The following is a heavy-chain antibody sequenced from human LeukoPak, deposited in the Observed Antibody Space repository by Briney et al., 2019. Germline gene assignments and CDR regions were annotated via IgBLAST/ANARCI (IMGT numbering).Heavy chain of an antibody. J-gene: IGHJ4*02. D-gene: IGHD2-21*02. CDR2: INPSGGDT. CDR3: ARGRHILMVTVNFDY. Sequence: ASVKVSCKASGYTFTSYYMHWVRQAPGQGLEWMGIINPSGGDTRYAQSFQGRVTMSGDTSTSTFYMELSSLRSEDTAVYYCARGRHILMVTVNFDYWGQGAQVTVSS. CDR1: GYTFTSYY. V-gene: IGHV1-46*01.